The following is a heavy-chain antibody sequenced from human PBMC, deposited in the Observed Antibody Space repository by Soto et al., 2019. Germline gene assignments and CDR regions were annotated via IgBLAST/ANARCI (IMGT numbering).Heavy chain of an antibody. Sequence: SVKVSCKASGGTFSSYAISWVRQAPGQGLEWMGGIIPIFGTANYAQKFQGRVTITADKSTSTAYMELSSLRSEDTAVYYCARRAETNGWNGFGADKYYFDFWGQGTLVTVSS. V-gene: IGHV1-69*06. CDR1: GGTFSSYA. CDR3: ARRAETNGWNGFGADKYYFDF. J-gene: IGHJ4*02. CDR2: IIPIFGTA. D-gene: IGHD1-1*01.